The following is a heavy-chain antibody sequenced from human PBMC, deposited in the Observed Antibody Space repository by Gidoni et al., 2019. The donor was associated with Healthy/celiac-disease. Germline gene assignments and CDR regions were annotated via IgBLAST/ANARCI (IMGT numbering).Heavy chain of an antibody. V-gene: IGHV5-51*01. J-gene: IGHJ4*02. CDR2: IYPGDSDT. CDR3: ARLKYIGYCSGGSCYDPLDY. CDR1: GYSFTSYW. D-gene: IGHD2-15*01. Sequence: EVQLVQSGAEVKKPGESLKISCKGSGYSFTSYWIGWVRQMPGKGLEWMGIIYPGDSDTRYSPSFQGQVTISADKSISTAYLQWSSLKASDTAMYYCARLKYIGYCSGGSCYDPLDYWGQGTLVTVSS.